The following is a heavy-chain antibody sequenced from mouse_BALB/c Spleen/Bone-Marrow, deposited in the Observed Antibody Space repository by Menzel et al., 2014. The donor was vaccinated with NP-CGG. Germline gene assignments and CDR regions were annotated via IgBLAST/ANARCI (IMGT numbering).Heavy chain of an antibody. J-gene: IGHJ2*01. Sequence: QVQLQQSGAELVRPGSSVKISCKASGYVFSSYWMIWVRQRPGQGLVWIGQIYPGDGDTNYNGKFKGKATLTADKSSSTAYMQLSSLTSEDSAVYFCARSGYGSNYDYWGQGTTLTVSS. V-gene: IGHV1-80*01. CDR3: ARSGYGSNYDY. CDR2: IYPGDGDT. D-gene: IGHD1-1*01. CDR1: GYVFSSYW.